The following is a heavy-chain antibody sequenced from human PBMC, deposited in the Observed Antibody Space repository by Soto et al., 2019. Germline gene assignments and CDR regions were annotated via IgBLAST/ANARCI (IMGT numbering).Heavy chain of an antibody. CDR1: GYTFSSYA. D-gene: IGHD3-16*02. CDR3: ARAIMITFGGVIAPSYYFDY. J-gene: IGHJ4*02. V-gene: IGHV1-69*13. CDR2: IIPIFGTA. Sequence: SVKVSCKASGYTFSSYAISWVRQDPGQGLEWMGGIIPIFGTANYAQKFQGRVTITADESTSTAYLELSSLRSEDTAVYYCARAIMITFGGVIAPSYYFDYWGQGTLVTVSS.